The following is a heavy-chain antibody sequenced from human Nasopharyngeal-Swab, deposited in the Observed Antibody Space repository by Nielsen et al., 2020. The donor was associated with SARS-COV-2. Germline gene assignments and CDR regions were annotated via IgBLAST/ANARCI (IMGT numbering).Heavy chain of an antibody. Sequence: GGSLRLSCATSGFNFNMYSMYWVRQAPGKGLEWVSSISSSSNYIYYGDSVKGRFTISRDNAKNSLYLQMNSLRAEDTAVYYCARDQWFSYYDRYAVGYYYYGMDVWGQGTTVTVSS. CDR1: GFNFNMYS. D-gene: IGHD3-22*01. CDR3: ARDQWFSYYDRYAVGYYYYGMDV. V-gene: IGHV3-21*01. J-gene: IGHJ6*02. CDR2: ISSSSNYI.